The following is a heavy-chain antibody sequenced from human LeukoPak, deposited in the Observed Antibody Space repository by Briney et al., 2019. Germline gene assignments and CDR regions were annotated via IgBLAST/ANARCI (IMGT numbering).Heavy chain of an antibody. V-gene: IGHV4-59*08. CDR3: AQTTGLPGLYF. CDR2: IYNGRDT. D-gene: IGHD1-14*01. CDR1: GASTSRRY. Sequence: SETLSLTCSASGASTSRRYWSWIRQLPGRTLEWIGHIYNGRDTKYNPSLTSRVTISVDTSKNQFSLSLTSVTAADTAIYYCAQTTGLPGLYFLGPGALVTVSS. J-gene: IGHJ4*02.